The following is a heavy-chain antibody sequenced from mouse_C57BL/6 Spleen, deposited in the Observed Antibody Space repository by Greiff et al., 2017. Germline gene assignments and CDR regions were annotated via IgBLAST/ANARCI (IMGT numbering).Heavy chain of an antibody. V-gene: IGHV5-12*01. J-gene: IGHJ1*03. CDR3: ARHPEYSPGYFDV. Sequence: EVNVVESGGGLVQPGGSLKLSCAASGFTFSDYYMYWVRQTPEKRLEWVAYISNGGGSTYYPDTVKGRFTISRDNATNTLYLQMSRLKSEDTAMYYCARHPEYSPGYFDVWGTGTTVTVSS. CDR2: ISNGGGST. D-gene: IGHD1-3*01. CDR1: GFTFSDYY.